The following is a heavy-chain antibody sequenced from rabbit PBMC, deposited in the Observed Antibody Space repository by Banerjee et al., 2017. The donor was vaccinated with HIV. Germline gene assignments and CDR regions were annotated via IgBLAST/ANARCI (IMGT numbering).Heavy chain of an antibody. CDR3: ARDQVAGSGYWTLFNL. Sequence: QEQLEESGGDLVQPEGSLTRTCTASGFNINSNYVMNWVRQAPGKGLEWIGYIYNGDGSTYYASWVNGRFTISKTSSTTVFLQMTSLTAADTATYFCARDQVAGSGYWTLFNLWGPGTLVTVS. V-gene: IGHV1S45*01. CDR1: GFNINSNYV. CDR2: IYNGDGST. J-gene: IGHJ4*01. D-gene: IGHD8-1*01.